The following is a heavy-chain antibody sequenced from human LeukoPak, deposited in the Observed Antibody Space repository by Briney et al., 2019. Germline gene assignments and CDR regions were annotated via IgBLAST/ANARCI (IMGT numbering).Heavy chain of an antibody. CDR2: IYYSGST. V-gene: IGHV4-59*01. CDR1: GGSISSYY. CDR3: ARGPRAFDI. J-gene: IGHJ3*02. Sequence: NPSETLSLTCTVSGGSISSYYWSWIRQPPGKGPEWIGYIYYSGSTNYNPSLKSRVTISVDTSKNQFSLKLSSVTAADTAVYYCARGPRAFDIWGQGTMVTVSS.